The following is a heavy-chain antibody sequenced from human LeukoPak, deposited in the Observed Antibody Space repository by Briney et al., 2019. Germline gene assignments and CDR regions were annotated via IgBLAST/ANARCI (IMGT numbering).Heavy chain of an antibody. J-gene: IGHJ4*02. D-gene: IGHD6-19*01. Sequence: SETLSLTCAVYGGSFSDYYWSWIRQPPGKGLEWIGEIHHSGNTNYNPSLKSRVTISVDTSKNQFPLRLNSVTAADTAVYYCARGARVGYSSGWSIDYWGQGTLVTVSS. V-gene: IGHV4-34*01. CDR1: GGSFSDYY. CDR2: IHHSGNT. CDR3: ARGARVGYSSGWSIDY.